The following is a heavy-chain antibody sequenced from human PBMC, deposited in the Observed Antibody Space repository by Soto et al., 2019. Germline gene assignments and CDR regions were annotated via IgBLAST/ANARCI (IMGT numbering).Heavy chain of an antibody. J-gene: IGHJ4*02. Sequence: GASVKVSCKASGGTFSSYTISWVRQAPGQRLEWMGRIIPILGIANYAQKFQGRVTITADKSTSTAYMELSSLRSEDTAVYYCAEHYGDYRREGSFDYWGQGTLVTVSS. D-gene: IGHD4-17*01. CDR3: AEHYGDYRREGSFDY. CDR2: IIPILGIA. V-gene: IGHV1-69*02. CDR1: GGTFSSYT.